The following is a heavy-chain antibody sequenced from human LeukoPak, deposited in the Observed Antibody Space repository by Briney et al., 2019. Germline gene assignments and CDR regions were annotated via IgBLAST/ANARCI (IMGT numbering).Heavy chain of an antibody. J-gene: IGHJ4*02. Sequence: ASVKVSCKASGGTFISYTISWGRQAPGQVLEWMGWISADNGNTNYAQTLQGRVTMTTDTSTSTAYMELRSLRSAATAVYSCARDYVAFWSEFGHYFDYWGQGTLVTVSS. V-gene: IGHV1-18*01. CDR2: ISADNGNT. D-gene: IGHD3-3*01. CDR1: GGTFISYT. CDR3: ARDYVAFWSEFGHYFDY.